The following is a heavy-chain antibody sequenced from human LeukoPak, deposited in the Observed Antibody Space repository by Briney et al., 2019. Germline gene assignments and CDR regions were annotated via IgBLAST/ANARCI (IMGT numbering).Heavy chain of an antibody. V-gene: IGHV3-23*01. CDR2: ISGSGGST. CDR1: GFTVSSNY. CDR3: AKGVHSSGWYQDY. J-gene: IGHJ4*02. Sequence: GGSLRLSCAASGFTVSSNYMSWVRQAPGKGLEWVSAISGSGGSTYYADSVKGRFTISRDNSKNTLYLQMNSLRAEDTAVYYCAKGVHSSGWYQDYWGQVTLVTVSS. D-gene: IGHD6-19*01.